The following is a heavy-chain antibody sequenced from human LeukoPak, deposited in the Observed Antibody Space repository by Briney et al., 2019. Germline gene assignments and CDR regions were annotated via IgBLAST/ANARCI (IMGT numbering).Heavy chain of an antibody. CDR1: GFTFTNFW. J-gene: IGHJ4*02. CDR3: ARDYYGTLDY. Sequence: GGSLRLSCAASGFTFTNFWMHWVRQAPGKGLVWVSRINNDGSNINYADSVKGRFTISRDNAKNTLYLQMNSLRAEDTAVYYCARDYYGTLDYWGQGTLVTVSS. CDR2: INNDGSNI. D-gene: IGHD3-10*01. V-gene: IGHV3-74*01.